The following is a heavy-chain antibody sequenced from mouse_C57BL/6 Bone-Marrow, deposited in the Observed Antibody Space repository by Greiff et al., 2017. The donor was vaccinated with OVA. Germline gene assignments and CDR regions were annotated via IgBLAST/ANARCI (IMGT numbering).Heavy chain of an antibody. CDR1: GFNIKDDY. J-gene: IGHJ3*01. V-gene: IGHV14-4*01. Sequence: VQLQQSGAELVRPGASVKLSCTASGFNIKDDYMHWVKQRPEQGLEWIGWIDPENGDTEYASKFQGKATITTDTSSNTAYLQLSSLTSEDTAVYYGTGHYGSSYVWFAYWGQGTLVTVSA. CDR2: IDPENGDT. D-gene: IGHD1-1*01. CDR3: TGHYGSSYVWFAY.